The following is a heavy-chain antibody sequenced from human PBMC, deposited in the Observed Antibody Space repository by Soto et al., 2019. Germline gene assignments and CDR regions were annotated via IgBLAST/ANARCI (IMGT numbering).Heavy chain of an antibody. CDR3: AQGQTGTRDYYFKY. V-gene: IGHV3-30*04. Sequence: GGSLRLSCAASGFTFSGYSMHWVRQAPGKGLEWVAVISDDRRNKYYADSVKGQFTISVYTSKNQFSLKLSSVTAPATTVYHCAQGQTGTRDYYFKYWGQGARVTVSP. CDR2: ISDDRRNK. J-gene: IGHJ4*02. CDR1: GFTFSGYS. D-gene: IGHD1-7*01.